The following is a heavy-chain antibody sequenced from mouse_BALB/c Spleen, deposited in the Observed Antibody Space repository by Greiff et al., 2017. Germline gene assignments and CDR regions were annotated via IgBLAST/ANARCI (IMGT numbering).Heavy chain of an antibody. V-gene: IGHV7-3*02. CDR1: GFTFTDYY. J-gene: IGHJ4*01. Sequence: EVKVVKSGGGLVQPGGSLRLSCATSGFTFTDYYMSWVRQPPGKALEWLGFIRNKANGYTTEYSASVKGRFTISRDNSQSILYLQMNTLRAEDSATYYCARDPHYYAMDYWGQGTSVTVSS. CDR3: ARDPHYYAMDY. CDR2: IRNKANGYTT.